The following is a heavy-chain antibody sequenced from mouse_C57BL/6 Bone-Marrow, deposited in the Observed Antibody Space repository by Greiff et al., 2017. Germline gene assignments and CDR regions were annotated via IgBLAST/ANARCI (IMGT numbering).Heavy chain of an antibody. V-gene: IGHV1-64*01. CDR1: GYTFTNYW. CDR3: ARSDDYDDYTMDY. D-gene: IGHD2-4*01. CDR2: MHPNGGSP. Sequence: VQLQQPGAELVKPGASVKLSCKASGYTFTNYWMPWVKQRPGQGLEWIGMMHPNGGSPDYNEKFKSEATLSVDKSSRTAYMELSSLTSEDSAVYYCARSDDYDDYTMDYWGQGTSVTVSS. J-gene: IGHJ4*01.